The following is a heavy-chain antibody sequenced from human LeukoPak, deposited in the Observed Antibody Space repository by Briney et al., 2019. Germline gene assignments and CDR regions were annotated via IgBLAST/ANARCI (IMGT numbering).Heavy chain of an antibody. J-gene: IGHJ5*02. D-gene: IGHD2/OR15-2a*01. CDR3: ARDRGRISGNWFDP. V-gene: IGHV4-39*07. Sequence: SETLSLTCAVSGGSISSNSYYWGWIRQPPGKGLEWIGSIYYSGSTYYNPSLKSRVTISVDTSKNQFSLKLSSVTAADTAVYYCARDRGRISGNWFDPWGQGTLVTVSS. CDR1: GGSISSNSYY. CDR2: IYYSGST.